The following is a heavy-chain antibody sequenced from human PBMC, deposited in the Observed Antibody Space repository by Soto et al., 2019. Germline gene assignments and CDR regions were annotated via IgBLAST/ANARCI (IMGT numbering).Heavy chain of an antibody. Sequence: QVQLQKWGAGLLKSSETLSLTCAVYGWSFSGYYWTWIRQPPGTGLEWIGELNHSGSTNYNPSLNGRGPISVYTPNGQFSLKLTSVTAADTAVYYCSRDKITGLFDYWGQGTLVTVSS. CDR1: GWSFSGYY. D-gene: IGHD2-8*02. CDR3: SRDKITGLFDY. V-gene: IGHV4-34*01. CDR2: LNHSGST. J-gene: IGHJ4*02.